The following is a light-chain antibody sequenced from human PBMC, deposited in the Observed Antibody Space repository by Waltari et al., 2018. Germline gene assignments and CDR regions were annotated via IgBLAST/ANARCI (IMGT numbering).Light chain of an antibody. J-gene: IGKJ4*01. CDR3: QQRANWPPLT. CDR2: EAS. CDR1: QSVYNF. Sequence: EVVLTQSPATLSLSPGERATLSCRASQSVYNFLAWYQQTPGQAPRLLIYEASQRATGIPARFSGSGSGTDFTLTISNLEPEDVAVYYCQQRANWPPLTFGGGTKVEIK. V-gene: IGKV3-11*01.